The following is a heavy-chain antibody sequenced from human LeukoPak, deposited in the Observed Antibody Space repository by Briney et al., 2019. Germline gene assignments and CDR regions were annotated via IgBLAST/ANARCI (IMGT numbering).Heavy chain of an antibody. CDR3: ATAVVVQSDAFDI. CDR2: ISSSSSYI. V-gene: IGHV3-21*01. J-gene: IGHJ3*02. D-gene: IGHD2-15*01. Sequence: ETLSLTCTVSGDSITSYYWSWVRQAPGKGLEWVSSISSSSSYIYYADSVKGRFTISRDNAKNSLYLQMNSLRAEDTAVYYCATAVVVQSDAFDIWGQGTMVTVSS. CDR1: GDSITSYY.